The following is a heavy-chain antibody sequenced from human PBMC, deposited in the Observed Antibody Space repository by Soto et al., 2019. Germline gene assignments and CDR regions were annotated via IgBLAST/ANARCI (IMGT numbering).Heavy chain of an antibody. CDR1: GGTFNTYA. CDR3: AREVQVHTPAFVY. D-gene: IGHD3-10*01. CDR2: SSPMFGAA. J-gene: IGHJ4*02. Sequence: QVQLVQSGAEMKKPGSSVKVSCQSSGGTFNTYAMNWVRQAPGQGPEWMGDSSPMFGAANYAPKFQGRVTISADESTGTSSMQLSSLTSEDTALYFCAREVQVHTPAFVYWGQGTLVTVSS. V-gene: IGHV1-69*19.